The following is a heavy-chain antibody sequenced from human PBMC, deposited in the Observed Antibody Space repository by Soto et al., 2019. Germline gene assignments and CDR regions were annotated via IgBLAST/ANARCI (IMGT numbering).Heavy chain of an antibody. CDR3: ARCVVVVAATGSFDP. CDR1: GGSISSSSYY. Sequence: PSETLSLTCTVSGGSISSSSYYWGWIRQPPGKGLEWIGSIYYSGSTYYNPSLKSRVTISVDTSKNQFSLKLSSVTAADTAVYYCARCVVVVAATGSFDPWGQGTLVTVSS. D-gene: IGHD2-15*01. CDR2: IYYSGST. V-gene: IGHV4-39*01. J-gene: IGHJ5*02.